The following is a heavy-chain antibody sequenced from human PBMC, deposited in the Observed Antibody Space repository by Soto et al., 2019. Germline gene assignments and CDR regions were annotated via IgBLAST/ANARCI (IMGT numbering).Heavy chain of an antibody. V-gene: IGHV5-10-1*01. D-gene: IGHD6-19*01. Sequence: HGESLKISCKGSGYSFAGYWITWVRQKPGKGLEWMGRIDPSDSQTYYSPSFRGHVTISVTKSITTVFLQWSSLRASDTAMYYCARQIAVAGTINNDAFDIWGQGTMVTVSS. J-gene: IGHJ3*02. CDR3: ARQIAVAGTINNDAFDI. CDR1: GYSFAGYW. CDR2: IDPSDSQT.